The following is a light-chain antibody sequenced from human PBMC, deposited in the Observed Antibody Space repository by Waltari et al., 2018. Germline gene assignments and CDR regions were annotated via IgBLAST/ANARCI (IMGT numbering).Light chain of an antibody. V-gene: IGKV3-11*01. CDR3: QRRSNWPGT. J-gene: IGKJ1*01. Sequence: EIVLTQSPGTLSLSPGERATLSCRASQSVVNYLAWYQQKPGQAPRPLISGASNRATGIPARFSGSGSGTDFTLTISSLEPEDFAVYYCQRRSNWPGTFGQGTKVEIK. CDR1: QSVVNY. CDR2: GAS.